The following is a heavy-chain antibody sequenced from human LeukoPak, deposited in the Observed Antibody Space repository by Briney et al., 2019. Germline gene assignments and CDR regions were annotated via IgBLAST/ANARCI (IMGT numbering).Heavy chain of an antibody. D-gene: IGHD1/OR15-1a*01. CDR2: ISWNSGSI. J-gene: IGHJ4*02. CDR3: AKDIGETTRGFFDY. CDR1: GFTFDDYA. V-gene: IGHV3-9*01. Sequence: PGRSLRLSCAASGFTFDDYAMHWVRQAPGKGLEWVSGISWNSGSIGYADSVKGRFTISRDNAKNSLYLQMNSLRAEDTALYYCAKDIGETTRGFFDYWGQGTLVTVSS.